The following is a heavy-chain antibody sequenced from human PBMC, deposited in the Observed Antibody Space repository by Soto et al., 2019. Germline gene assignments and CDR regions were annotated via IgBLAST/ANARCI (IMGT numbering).Heavy chain of an antibody. V-gene: IGHV3-13*01. J-gene: IGHJ4*02. CDR1: GFTFSSFD. D-gene: IGHD2-15*01. CDR3: ARGQEVGAHFFDS. Sequence: GGSLRLSCEASGFTFSSFDIHWVRQPTGKGLEWVSTIGTAGDTYYAVSVKGRFTISRDNAKNSLSLQMNSLRAGDTAVYFCARGQEVGAHFFDSWGQGTQVTVSS. CDR2: IGTAGDT.